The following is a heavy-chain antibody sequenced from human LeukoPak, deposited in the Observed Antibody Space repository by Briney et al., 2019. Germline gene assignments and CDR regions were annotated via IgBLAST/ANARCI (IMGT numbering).Heavy chain of an antibody. CDR1: GFTFSSYS. D-gene: IGHD3-3*01. J-gene: IGHJ4*02. V-gene: IGHV3-48*01. CDR3: ARDYEVGENPYNDFWSGYAPGY. CDR2: ISSSSSTI. Sequence: PGGSLRLSCAASGFTFSSYSMNWVRQAPGKGLEWVSYISSSSSTIYYADSVKGRFTISRDNAKNSLYLQMNSLRAEDTAVYYCARDYEVGENPYNDFWSGYAPGYWGQGTLVTVSS.